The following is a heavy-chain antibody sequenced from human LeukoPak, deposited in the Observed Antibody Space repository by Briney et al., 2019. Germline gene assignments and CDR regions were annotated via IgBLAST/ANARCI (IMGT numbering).Heavy chain of an antibody. Sequence: PGGSLRLSCAASGFTFSNFAMNWVRQAPGKGLEWVSTISVSGGSTYYADSVKGRFTISRDNSKNTLYLQMNSLRAEDTAVYYCAKMVHTEQWLVPFDYWGQGTLVTVSS. J-gene: IGHJ4*02. CDR2: ISVSGGST. D-gene: IGHD6-19*01. CDR3: AKMVHTEQWLVPFDY. CDR1: GFTFSNFA. V-gene: IGHV3-23*01.